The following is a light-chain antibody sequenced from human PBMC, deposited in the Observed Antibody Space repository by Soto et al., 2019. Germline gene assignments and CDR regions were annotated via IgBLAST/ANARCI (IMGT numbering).Light chain of an antibody. V-gene: IGKV3-11*01. Sequence: EIVLTQSPANLALSPGERATLSCRASQSVSNYLAWYQQKPGQAPRLLIYDASNRATGIPARFSGSRYGTDFTLTISSLETEDFAVYYCQQRSNWPPTRTFGQGTKVEI. CDR1: QSVSNY. CDR2: DAS. J-gene: IGKJ1*01. CDR3: QQRSNWPPTRT.